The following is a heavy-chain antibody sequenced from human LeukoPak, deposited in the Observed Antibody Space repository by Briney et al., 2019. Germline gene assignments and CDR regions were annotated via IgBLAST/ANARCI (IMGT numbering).Heavy chain of an antibody. V-gene: IGHV4-4*07. CDR3: ARVTGYMTEAYFDY. J-gene: IGHJ4*02. CDR1: GGSISTFS. D-gene: IGHD6-13*01. Sequence: SETLSLTCTVSGGSISTFSWSWIRQSAGKGLEWIGRIFPSGNTNYNPSLKSRVTMSVDTSKNQFSLRLSSVTAADTAVYYCARVTGYMTEAYFDYWAQGTLITVSS. CDR2: IFPSGNT.